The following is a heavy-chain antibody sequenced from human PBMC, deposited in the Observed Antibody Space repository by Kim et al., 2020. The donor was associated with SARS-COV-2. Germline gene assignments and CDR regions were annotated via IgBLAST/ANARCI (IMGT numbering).Heavy chain of an antibody. J-gene: IGHJ5*02. Sequence: SETLSLTCAVYGGSFSGYYWSWIRQPPGKGLEWIGEINHSGSTNYNPSLKSRVTISVDTSKNQFSLKLSSVTAADTAVYYCASGGLRYSSSWYTKDWFDPWGQGTLVTVSS. CDR3: ASGGLRYSSSWYTKDWFDP. V-gene: IGHV4-34*01. CDR1: GGSFSGYY. CDR2: INHSGST. D-gene: IGHD6-13*01.